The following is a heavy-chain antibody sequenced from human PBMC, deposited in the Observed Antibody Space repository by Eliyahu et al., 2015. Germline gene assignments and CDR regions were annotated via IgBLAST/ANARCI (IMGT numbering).Heavy chain of an antibody. CDR1: GGTFISHA. V-gene: IGHV1-69*01. D-gene: IGHD5-18*01. CDR2: IIPXYGTG. CDR3: VRAGAASGYSYGAY. J-gene: IGHJ4*02. Sequence: QVQLVQSGAEVKKPGSSVKVSCRASGGTFISHAISWVRQAPGQGLEWVGGIIPXYGTGNYAQKFQDRVTITADESTSTVYMEMTSVRSDDTAVYYCVRAGAASGYSYGAYWGQGTLVTVSS.